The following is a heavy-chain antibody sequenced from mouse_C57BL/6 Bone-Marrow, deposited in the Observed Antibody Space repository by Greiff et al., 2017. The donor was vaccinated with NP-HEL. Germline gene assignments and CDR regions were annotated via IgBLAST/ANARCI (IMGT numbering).Heavy chain of an antibody. D-gene: IGHD1-1*01. V-gene: IGHV1-82*01. Sequence: VQLQQSGPELVKPGASVKISCKASGYAFSSSWMNWVKQRPGKGLEWIGRIYPGDGDTNYNGKFKGKATLTADKSSSTAYMQLSSLTSEESAVYFCARGSSSRAWCAYWGQGTLVTVSA. J-gene: IGHJ3*01. CDR2: IYPGDGDT. CDR1: GYAFSSSW. CDR3: ARGSSSRAWCAY.